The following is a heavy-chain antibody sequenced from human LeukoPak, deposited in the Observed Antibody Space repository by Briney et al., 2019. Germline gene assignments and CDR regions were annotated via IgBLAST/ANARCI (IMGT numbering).Heavy chain of an antibody. V-gene: IGHV3-21*01. D-gene: IGHD2-2*01. CDR3: ARGSKPAAMIGPWYFDL. CDR2: ISSSSSYI. J-gene: IGHJ2*01. Sequence: GGSLRLSCAASGFTFSSYSMNWVRQAPGKGLEWVSPISSSSSYIYYADSVKGRFTISRDNAKNSLYLQMNSLRAEDTAVYYCARGSKPAAMIGPWYFDLWGRGTLVTVSS. CDR1: GFTFSSYS.